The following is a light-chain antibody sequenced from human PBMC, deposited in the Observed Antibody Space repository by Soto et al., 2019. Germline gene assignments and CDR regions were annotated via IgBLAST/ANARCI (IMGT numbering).Light chain of an antibody. CDR2: AGS. CDR3: QKSYTIPWT. CDR1: QPISSH. Sequence: DIQLTQSPSSLSASVGDRVTITCRASQPISSHLNWFQLKPGKAPRLLIYAGSRLLGGVPLRFSASESGTDSTLTISSLQPEDFATYFCQKSYTIPWTFGLGTRVEIK. V-gene: IGKV1-39*01. J-gene: IGKJ1*01.